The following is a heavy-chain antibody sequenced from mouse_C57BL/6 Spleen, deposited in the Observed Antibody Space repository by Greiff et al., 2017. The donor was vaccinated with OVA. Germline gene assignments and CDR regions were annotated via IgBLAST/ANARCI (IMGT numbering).Heavy chain of an antibody. J-gene: IGHJ4*01. Sequence: EPGPGLVKPSQSLSLTCSVTGYSITSGYYWNWIRQFPGNKLEWMGYISYDGSNNYNPSLKNRISITRDTSKNQFFLKLNSVTTEDTATYYCARDAKKPFYYAMDYWGQGTSVTVSS. CDR2: ISYDGSN. CDR1: GYSITSGYY. CDR3: ARDAKKPFYYAMDY. V-gene: IGHV3-6*01.